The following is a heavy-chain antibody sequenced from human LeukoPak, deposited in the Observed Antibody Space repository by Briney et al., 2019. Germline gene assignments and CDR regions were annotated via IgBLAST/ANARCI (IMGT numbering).Heavy chain of an antibody. CDR2: INPNSGGT. V-gene: IGHV1-2*06. CDR1: GYTFTGYY. D-gene: IGHD4-11*01. J-gene: IGHJ5*02. CDR3: ARPHTVLYNWFDP. Sequence: ASVKVSCMASGYTFTGYYMHWVRQAPGQGLEWMGRINPNSGGTNYAQKFQGRVTMTRDTSISTAYMELSRLRSDDTAVYYCARPHTVLYNWFDPWGQGTLVTVSS.